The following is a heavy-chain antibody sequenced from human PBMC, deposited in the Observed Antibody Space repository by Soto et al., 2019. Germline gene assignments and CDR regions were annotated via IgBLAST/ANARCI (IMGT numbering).Heavy chain of an antibody. D-gene: IGHD5-12*01. CDR3: AREKSLVTTNDY. V-gene: IGHV3-21*01. J-gene: IGHJ4*02. CDR2: ISSSSSYI. CDR1: GFIFSSYS. Sequence: GGSLRLSCAASGFIFSSYSMNWVRQAPGKGLEWVSSISSSSSYIYYADSVKGRFTISRDNAKNSLYLQMNSLRAEDTAVYYCAREKSLVTTNDYWGQGTLVTVSS.